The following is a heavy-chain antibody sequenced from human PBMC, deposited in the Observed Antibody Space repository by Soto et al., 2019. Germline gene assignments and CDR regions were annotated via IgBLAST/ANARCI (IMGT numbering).Heavy chain of an antibody. CDR1: GYTFTSYY. Sequence: ASVKVSCKASGYTFTSYYMHWVRQAPGQGLEWMGIINPSGGSTSYAQKFRGRVTMTRDTSTSTVYMELSSLRSEDTAVYYCARDGHPYCSGGSCYGPNYGMDVWGQGTTVTVSS. CDR2: INPSGGST. D-gene: IGHD2-15*01. CDR3: ARDGHPYCSGGSCYGPNYGMDV. J-gene: IGHJ6*02. V-gene: IGHV1-46*01.